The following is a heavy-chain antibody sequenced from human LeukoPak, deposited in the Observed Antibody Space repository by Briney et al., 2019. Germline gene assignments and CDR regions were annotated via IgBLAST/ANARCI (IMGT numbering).Heavy chain of an antibody. Sequence: GGSLRLSCAASGFTFSSYGMNWVRQAPGKGLEWVSSISSSSSYIYYADSVKGRFTISRDNAKNSLYLQMNSLRAEDTAVYYCARGGDSSYYGDYWGQGTLVTVSS. CDR3: ARGGDSSYYGDY. D-gene: IGHD3-22*01. J-gene: IGHJ4*02. CDR2: ISSSSSYI. CDR1: GFTFSSYG. V-gene: IGHV3-21*01.